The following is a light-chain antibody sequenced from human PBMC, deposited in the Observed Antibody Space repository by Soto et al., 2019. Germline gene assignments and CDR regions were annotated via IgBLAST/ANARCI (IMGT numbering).Light chain of an antibody. CDR1: QTVTSN. CDR3: QQYNKWPPFT. CDR2: DTS. Sequence: ERVMTHSPATLAVSPCEGATLSFRASQTVTSNYLAWYQQKPGQAPRLLIYDTSTRATGIPDRFSGSGSGTEFTLTISSLQSEDFAVYYCQQYNKWPPFTFGQGTRLEIK. J-gene: IGKJ5*01. V-gene: IGKV3-15*01.